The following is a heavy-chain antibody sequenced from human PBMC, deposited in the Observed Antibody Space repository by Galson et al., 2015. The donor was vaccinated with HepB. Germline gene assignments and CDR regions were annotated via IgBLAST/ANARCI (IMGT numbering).Heavy chain of an antibody. CDR2: IDWDDDK. J-gene: IGHJ6*03. CDR3: SRNFGARYYYMDV. V-gene: IGHV2-70*11. CDR1: GFSLRTSGMC. D-gene: IGHD3-3*01. Sequence: PALVKPTQTLTLTCTFSGFSLRTSGMCVSWIRQPPGKALEWLARIDWDDDKYYSTSLKTRLTISKDTSKNQVVLTMTNMDPVDTATYYCSRNFGARYYYMDVWGKGTTVTVSS.